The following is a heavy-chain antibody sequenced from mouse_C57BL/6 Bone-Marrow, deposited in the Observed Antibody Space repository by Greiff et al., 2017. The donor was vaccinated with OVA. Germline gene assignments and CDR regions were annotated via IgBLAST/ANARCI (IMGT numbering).Heavy chain of an antibody. CDR3: ARVYGNWYFDV. D-gene: IGHD2-1*01. Sequence: EVKLVESGPVLVKPGASVKMSCKASGYTFTDYYMNWVKQSHGKSLEWIGVINPYNGGTSYNQKFKGKATLTVDKSSSTAYMELNSLTSEDSAVYYCARVYGNWYFDVWGTGTTVTVSS. J-gene: IGHJ1*03. CDR2: INPYNGGT. CDR1: GYTFTDYY. V-gene: IGHV1-19*01.